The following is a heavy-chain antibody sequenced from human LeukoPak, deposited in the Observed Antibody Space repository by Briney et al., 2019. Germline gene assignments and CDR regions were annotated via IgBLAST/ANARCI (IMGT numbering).Heavy chain of an antibody. CDR2: ISAYNGNT. D-gene: IGHD2-2*01. J-gene: IGHJ5*02. CDR3: ARVVNIVVVPAADGDNWFDP. CDR1: GYTFTSYG. V-gene: IGHV1-18*01. Sequence: ASVKVSCKASGYTFTSYGISWVRQAPGQGLEWMGWISAYNGNTNYAQKLQGRVTMTTDTSTSTAYMELRSLRSDDTAVYYCARVVNIVVVPAADGDNWFDPWGQETLVTVSS.